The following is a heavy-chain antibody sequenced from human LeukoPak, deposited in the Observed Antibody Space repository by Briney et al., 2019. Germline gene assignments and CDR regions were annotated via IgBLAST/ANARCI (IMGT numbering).Heavy chain of an antibody. D-gene: IGHD3-22*01. CDR2: INPSGGTT. CDR1: GYTFTSYY. CDR3: ARWGYYYDSSGYYGAFDI. Sequence: ASVKVSCKASGYTFTSYYMHWVRQAPGQGLEWMGIINPSGGTTSYAQKFQGRVTMTGDTSTSTVYMELNSLRSEDTAVDYCARWGYYYDSSGYYGAFDIWGQGTMVTVSS. J-gene: IGHJ3*02. V-gene: IGHV1-46*01.